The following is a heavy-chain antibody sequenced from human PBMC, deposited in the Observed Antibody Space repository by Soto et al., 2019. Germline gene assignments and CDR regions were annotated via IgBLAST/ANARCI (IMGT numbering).Heavy chain of an antibody. D-gene: IGHD3-9*01. Sequence: PGGSLRLSCTASGFTFGDYAMSWFRQAPGKGLEWVGFIRSKAYGGTTEYAASVKGRFTISRDDSKSIAYLQMNSLKTEDTAVYYCTTLSYDILTGYPTTFDYWGQGTLVTVSS. CDR3: TTLSYDILTGYPTTFDY. CDR1: GFTFGDYA. J-gene: IGHJ4*02. CDR2: IRSKAYGGTT. V-gene: IGHV3-49*03.